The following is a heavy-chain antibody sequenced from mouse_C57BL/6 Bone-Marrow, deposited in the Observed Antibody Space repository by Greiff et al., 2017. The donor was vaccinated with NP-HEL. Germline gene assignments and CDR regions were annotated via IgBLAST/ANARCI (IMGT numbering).Heavy chain of an antibody. CDR2: ISSGGDYI. CDR1: GFTFSSYA. V-gene: IGHV5-9-1*02. Sequence: DVMLVESGEGLVKPGGSLKLSCAASGFTFSSYAMSWVRQTPEKRLEWVAYISSGGDYIYYADTVKGRFTISRDNARNTLYLQMSSLKSEDTAMYYCTRDETAWFAYWGQGTLVTVSA. CDR3: TRDETAWFAY. J-gene: IGHJ3*01.